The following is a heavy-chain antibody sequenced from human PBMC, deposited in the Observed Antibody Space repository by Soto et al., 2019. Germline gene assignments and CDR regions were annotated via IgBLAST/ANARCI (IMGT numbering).Heavy chain of an antibody. D-gene: IGHD6-13*01. V-gene: IGHV1-69*13. J-gene: IGHJ4*02. CDR3: ARDHPAAAGSYFDY. CDR2: IIPIFGTA. CDR1: GGTFSSYA. Sequence: GASVKVSCKASGGTFSSYAISWVRQAPGQGLEWMGGIIPIFGTANYAQKFRGRVTITADESTSTAYMELSSLRSEDTAVYYCARDHPAAAGSYFDYWGQGTLVTVSS.